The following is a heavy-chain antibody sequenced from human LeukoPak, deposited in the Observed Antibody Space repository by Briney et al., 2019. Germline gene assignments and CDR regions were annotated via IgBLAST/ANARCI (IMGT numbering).Heavy chain of an antibody. CDR2: MNPNSGNT. J-gene: IGHJ4*02. Sequence: GASVKVSCKASEYTFTGYYMHWVRQAPGQGLEWMGWMNPNSGNTGYAQKFQGRVTMTRNTSISTAYMELSSLRSEDTAVYYCARGLPYYYDSSGYYYGYWGQGTLVTVSS. CDR1: EYTFTGYY. D-gene: IGHD3-22*01. V-gene: IGHV1-8*02. CDR3: ARGLPYYYDSSGYYYGY.